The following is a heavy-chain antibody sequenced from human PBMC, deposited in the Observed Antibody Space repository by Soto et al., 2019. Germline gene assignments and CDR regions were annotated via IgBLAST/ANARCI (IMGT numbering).Heavy chain of an antibody. Sequence: ASVKVSCKASGGSFISYSFTWVRQAPGQGLEWMGRIIPIQGRANYALKFQDRVTITADRSTRTAYMELRSLRPEDTAVYYCAKSLLFVDHAYMDVWGKGTTVTVSS. CDR2: IIPIQGRA. D-gene: IGHD2-21*01. CDR1: GGSFISYS. V-gene: IGHV1-69*02. J-gene: IGHJ6*03. CDR3: AKSLLFVDHAYMDV.